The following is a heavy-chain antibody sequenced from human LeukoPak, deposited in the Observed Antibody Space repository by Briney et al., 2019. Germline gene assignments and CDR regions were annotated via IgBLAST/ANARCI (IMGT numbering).Heavy chain of an antibody. V-gene: IGHV3-48*03. CDR3: ARDPGSGIDY. CDR2: ICNSGDTK. J-gene: IGHJ4*02. Sequence: GGSLRLSCAASGFTFSSCEMNWVRQAPGKGLEWVSYICNSGDTKYYADSLKGRFTISRDNAKNSLYLQMNSLRVEDTAVYYCARDPGSGIDYWGQGTLVTVSS. CDR1: GFTFSSCE. D-gene: IGHD2-15*01.